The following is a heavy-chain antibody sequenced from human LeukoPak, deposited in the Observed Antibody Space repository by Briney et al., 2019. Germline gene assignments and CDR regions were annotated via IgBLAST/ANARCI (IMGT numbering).Heavy chain of an antibody. D-gene: IGHD1-26*01. CDR1: RFTFSIYS. CDR3: ARDSEWELPGGGGYDI. V-gene: IGHV3-48*04. J-gene: IGHJ3*02. Sequence: PGGSLRLSCAASRFTFSIYSMNWVRQAPGKGLEWPAYISGGSDTIYYADSVQGRFTISRDNAKTSLYLQLSSLRAEDTAVYYCARDSEWELPGGGGYDIWGQGTMVTVSS. CDR2: ISGGSDTI.